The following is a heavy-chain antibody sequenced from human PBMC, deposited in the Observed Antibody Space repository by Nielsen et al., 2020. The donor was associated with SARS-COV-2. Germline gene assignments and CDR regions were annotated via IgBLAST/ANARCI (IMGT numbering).Heavy chain of an antibody. CDR1: GFPFSTYA. J-gene: IGHJ4*02. CDR2: ISTGSSTI. V-gene: IGHV3-48*01. Sequence: GESLKISCAASGFPFSTYAMSWVRQAPGKGLEWVSYISTGSSTIYYADSVEGRFTISRDNAKNSLYLQMNSLRAEDTAVYYCVRDLYSFGLGSPHFFEYWGQGTLVTVSS. D-gene: IGHD3/OR15-3a*01. CDR3: VRDLYSFGLGSPHFFEY.